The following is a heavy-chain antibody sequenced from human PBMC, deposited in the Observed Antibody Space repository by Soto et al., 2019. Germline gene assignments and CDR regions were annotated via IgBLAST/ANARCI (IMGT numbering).Heavy chain of an antibody. V-gene: IGHV3-30-3*01. J-gene: IGHJ4*02. CDR1: GFPFSTYA. Sequence: QVQLVESGGGVVQPGRSLRLSCAASGFPFSTYALHWIRQAPGKGLEWVAVISYHGLTTYYADPVQGRFTLSRDNSENTLYLQMNSLRAEDTAVYYCATDPRVLTPEDYCFDHWGQGTLVTVSS. CDR3: ATDPRVLTPEDYCFDH. CDR2: ISYHGLTT.